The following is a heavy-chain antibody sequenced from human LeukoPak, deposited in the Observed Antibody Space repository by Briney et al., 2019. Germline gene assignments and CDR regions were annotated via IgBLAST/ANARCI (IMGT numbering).Heavy chain of an antibody. CDR2: IWYDGSNK. Sequence: GRSLRLSCAASGFTFSSYGMHWVRQAPGKGLEWVAVIWYDGSNKYYADSVKGRFTISRDNSKNTLYLQMNSLRAEDTAVYYCARDLDSSGYLYYFDYWGQGTLVTVSS. V-gene: IGHV3-33*01. J-gene: IGHJ4*02. CDR3: ARDLDSSGYLYYFDY. D-gene: IGHD3-22*01. CDR1: GFTFSSYG.